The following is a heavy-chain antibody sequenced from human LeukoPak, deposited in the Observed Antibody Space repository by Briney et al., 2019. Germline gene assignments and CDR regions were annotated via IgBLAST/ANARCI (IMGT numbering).Heavy chain of an antibody. CDR1: GFTFSSYA. CDR3: ARVTLPPYYDFWSGYFDY. D-gene: IGHD3-3*01. Sequence: GGSLRLSCAASGFTFSSYAMHWVRQAPGKGLEWVAVISYDGSNKYYADSVKGRFTISRDNSKNTLYLQMNSLRAEDTAVYYCARVTLPPYYDFWSGYFDYWGQGTLVTVSS. J-gene: IGHJ4*02. V-gene: IGHV3-30-3*01. CDR2: ISYDGSNK.